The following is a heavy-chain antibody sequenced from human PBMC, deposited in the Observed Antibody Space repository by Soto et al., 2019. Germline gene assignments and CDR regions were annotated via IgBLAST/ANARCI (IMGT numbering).Heavy chain of an antibody. J-gene: IGHJ4*01. CDR1: GGSTSSDNY. CDR3: AREGGESSDGLYYFDS. CDR2: IYYSGNT. V-gene: IGHV4-30-4*01. D-gene: IGHD3-16*01. Sequence: KTSETLSLTCTVSGGSTSSDNYWSWIRQPPGKGLEWIGHIYYSGNTDYNPSLKSRLAISIDTSKNQFSLKLSSVTAADTAVYFCAREGGESSDGLYYFDSWGHGSLVTVSS.